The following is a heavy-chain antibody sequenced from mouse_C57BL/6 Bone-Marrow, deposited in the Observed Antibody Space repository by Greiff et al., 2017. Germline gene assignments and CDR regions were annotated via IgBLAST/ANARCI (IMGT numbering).Heavy chain of an antibody. CDR2: ISSGGDYI. V-gene: IGHV5-9-1*02. Sequence: EVKLMESGEGLVKPGGSLKLSCAASGFTFSSYAMSWVRQTPEKRLEWVAYISSGGDYIYYADTVKGRFTISRDNARNTLYLQMSSLKSEDTAMYYCTRVGYYGSPDYWGQGTTLTVSS. J-gene: IGHJ2*01. CDR3: TRVGYYGSPDY. D-gene: IGHD1-1*01. CDR1: GFTFSSYA.